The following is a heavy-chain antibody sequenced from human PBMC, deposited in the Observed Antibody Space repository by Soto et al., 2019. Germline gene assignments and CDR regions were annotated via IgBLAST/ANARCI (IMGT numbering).Heavy chain of an antibody. J-gene: IGHJ6*03. CDR2: IWCDGSNE. V-gene: IGHV3-33*01. CDR1: EFTFSRHG. CDR3: ARERTFGDNKHNYMDV. D-gene: IGHD3-10*01. Sequence: QVQLVESGGGVVQPGRSLRLSCAASEFTFSRHGMHWVRQAPGKGLQWVGVIWCDGSNEVYADSVKGRFMISRDNSKNILYLQMNSLRAEDTAVYYCARERTFGDNKHNYMDVWGTGITVTVSS.